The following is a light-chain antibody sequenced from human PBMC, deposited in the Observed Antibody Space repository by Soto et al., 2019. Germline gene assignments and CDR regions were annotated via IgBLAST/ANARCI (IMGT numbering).Light chain of an antibody. J-gene: IGLJ2*01. V-gene: IGLV1-40*01. CDR3: QSYDSSLSGL. CDR1: SSNIGAGYD. CDR2: GNS. Sequence: QSVLTQPPSVSGAPGQRVTISCTGSSSNIGAGYDVHWYQQLPGTAPKLLIYGNSNRPSEVPDRFSGSKSGTSASLAITGLQAEDEADYYCQSYDSSLSGLFGGGTKVTVL.